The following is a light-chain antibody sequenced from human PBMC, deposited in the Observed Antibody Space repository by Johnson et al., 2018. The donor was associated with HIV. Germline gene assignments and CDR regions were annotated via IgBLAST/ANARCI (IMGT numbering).Light chain of an antibody. J-gene: IGLJ1*01. V-gene: IGLV1-51*02. CDR3: GTWDSRLSASYV. Sequence: QSVLTQPPSVSAAPGQKVTISCSGSSSNIGNNYVSWYQQLPGTAPKLLIYENNKRPSGIPDRFSGSKSGTSATLGITGLQTGDAADYYCGTWDSRLSASYVFGTGTKVTVL. CDR1: SSNIGNNY. CDR2: ENN.